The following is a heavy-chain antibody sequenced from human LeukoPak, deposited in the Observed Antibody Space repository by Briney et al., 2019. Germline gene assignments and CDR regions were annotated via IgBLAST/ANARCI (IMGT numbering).Heavy chain of an antibody. CDR1: GFTFSSYW. V-gene: IGHV3-7*01. CDR3: ARGVVVVPAADNWFDP. D-gene: IGHD2-2*01. Sequence: PGGSLRLSCAASGFTFSSYWMSWVRQAPGKGLEWVANIKQDGSEKYYVDSVKGRFTISRDNAKNSLYLQMSSLRAEDTAVYYCARGVVVVPAADNWFDPWGQGTLVTVSS. CDR2: IKQDGSEK. J-gene: IGHJ5*02.